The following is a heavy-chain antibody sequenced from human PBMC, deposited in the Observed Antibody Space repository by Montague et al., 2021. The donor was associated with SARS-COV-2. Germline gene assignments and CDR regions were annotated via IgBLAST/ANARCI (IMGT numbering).Heavy chain of an antibody. CDR1: GGSVSSSSYY. D-gene: IGHD3-10*01. V-gene: IGHV4-39*01. CDR2: IYDSGGI. J-gene: IGHJ3*01. CDR3: ARRQDYFGAGSYIFDV. Sequence: SETLSLTCTISGGSVSSSSYYWGWIRQPPGKGLEWIGTIYDSGGIYFNPSLKSRVALSVDTSQNQFSLELRSLAAADTAVYYCARRQDYFGAGSYIFDVWGQGIMVTVSS.